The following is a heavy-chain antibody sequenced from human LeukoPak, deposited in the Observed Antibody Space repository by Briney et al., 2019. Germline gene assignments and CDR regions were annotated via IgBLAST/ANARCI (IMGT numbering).Heavy chain of an antibody. Sequence: SETLSLTCAVYGGSFSGYYWSWIRQPPGKGLEWIGEINHSGSTNYNPSLKSRVTISVDTSKNQFSLKLSSVTAADTAVYYCASDYYDSSGYYEKVEAFDIWGQGTMVTVSS. CDR3: ASDYYDSSGYYEKVEAFDI. J-gene: IGHJ3*02. CDR2: INHSGST. CDR1: GGSFSGYY. D-gene: IGHD3-22*01. V-gene: IGHV4-34*01.